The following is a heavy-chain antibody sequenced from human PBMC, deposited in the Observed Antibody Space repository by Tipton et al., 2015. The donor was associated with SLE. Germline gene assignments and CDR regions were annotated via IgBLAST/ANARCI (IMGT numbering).Heavy chain of an antibody. D-gene: IGHD6-13*01. Sequence: TLSLTCTVSGGSISSYYWSWIRQPPGKGLEWIGYIYYSGSTNYNPSLKSRVTISVDTSKNRFSLKLSSVTAADTAVYYCARRRAAVPFDYWGQGTLVTVS. V-gene: IGHV4-59*12. CDR3: ARRRAAVPFDY. CDR2: IYYSGST. CDR1: GGSISSYY. J-gene: IGHJ4*02.